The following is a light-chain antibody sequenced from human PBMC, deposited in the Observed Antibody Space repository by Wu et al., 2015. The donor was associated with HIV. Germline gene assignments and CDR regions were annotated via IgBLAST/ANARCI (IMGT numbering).Light chain of an antibody. CDR3: QQYASSIT. J-gene: IGKJ5*01. V-gene: IGKV3-20*01. CDR2: HAS. Sequence: ENLLTQSPGTLSLSPGERATLSCRASKSISNNYLAWYQQKSGQAPRLLVYHASSRATGVPDRFSGRGSGTDFTLTISRLEPEDFAVYYCQQYASSITFGQGTRLEIK. CDR1: KSISNNY.